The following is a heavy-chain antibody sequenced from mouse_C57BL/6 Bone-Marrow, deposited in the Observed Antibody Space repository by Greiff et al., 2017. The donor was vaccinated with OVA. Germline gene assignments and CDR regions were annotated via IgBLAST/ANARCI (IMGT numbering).Heavy chain of an antibody. CDR3: ARHYYGSSFQMDY. D-gene: IGHD1-1*01. Sequence: VQRVESGPGLVAPSQSLSITCTVSGFSLTSYGVHWVRQPPGKGLEWLVVIWSDGSTTYNSALKSRLSISKDNSKSQVFLKMNSLQTDDTAMYYCARHYYGSSFQMDYWGQGTSVTVSS. J-gene: IGHJ4*01. V-gene: IGHV2-6-1*01. CDR1: GFSLTSYG. CDR2: IWSDGST.